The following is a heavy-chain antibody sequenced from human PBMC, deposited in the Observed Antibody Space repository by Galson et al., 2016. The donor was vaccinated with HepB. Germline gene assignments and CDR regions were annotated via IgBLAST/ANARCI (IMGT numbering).Heavy chain of an antibody. Sequence: SLRLSCAASGFTFSNSGMHWVRQAPGKGLEWVTVISYDGFNTYYADSVKGRFTISRDNSKNTLYLQMNNLRAEDTVVYHCAKDLVPRTTDYYYGMDVWGTGTTVAVSA. D-gene: IGHD2/OR15-2a*01. CDR3: AKDLVPRTTDYYYGMDV. CDR2: ISYDGFNT. CDR1: GFTFSNSG. J-gene: IGHJ6*04. V-gene: IGHV3-30*18.